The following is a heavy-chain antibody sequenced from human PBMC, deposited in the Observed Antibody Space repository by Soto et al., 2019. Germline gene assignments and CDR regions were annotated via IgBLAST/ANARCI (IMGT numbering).Heavy chain of an antibody. CDR3: AREVGYYYGSGSYFYFDY. D-gene: IGHD3-10*01. Sequence: QVQLVQSGAEVKKPGASVKVSCKASGYTFTSYAMHWVRQAPGQRLEWMGWINAGNGNTKYSQKFQGRVTITRATLAXTXSMELSSLRSEDTAVYYCAREVGYYYGSGSYFYFDYWGQGTLVTVSS. CDR1: GYTFTSYA. J-gene: IGHJ4*02. CDR2: INAGNGNT. V-gene: IGHV1-3*01.